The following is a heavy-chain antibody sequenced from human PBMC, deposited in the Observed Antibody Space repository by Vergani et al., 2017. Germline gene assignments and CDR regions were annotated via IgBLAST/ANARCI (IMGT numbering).Heavy chain of an antibody. V-gene: IGHV1-2*02. CDR2: INPNSGGT. J-gene: IGHJ6*02. CDR3: ARVVATGTTGDYYGMDV. CDR1: GYTFTGYY. D-gene: IGHD1-1*01. Sequence: QVQLVQSGAEVTKPGASVKVSCTASGYTFTGYYMHWVRQAPGQGLEWMGWINPNSGGTNYAQKFQGRVTMTRDTSISTAYMELSRLSSDDTAVYYCARVVATGTTGDYYGMDVWGQGTTVTGSS.